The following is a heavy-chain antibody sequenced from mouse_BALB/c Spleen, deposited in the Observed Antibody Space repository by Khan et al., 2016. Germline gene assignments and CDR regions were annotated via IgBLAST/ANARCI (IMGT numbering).Heavy chain of an antibody. CDR3: ASYYDDDGGFAY. CDR2: IWGDGST. CDR1: GFSLTGFS. Sequence: QVQLQQPGPGLVAPSQSLSITCTVSGFSLTGFSVNWVRQPPGKALEWLGMIWGDGSTDYNSALKSRLSFNRDDSKSQVFLKMNSLQTDDTARYFCASYYDDDGGFAYWGQGTLVTVSA. V-gene: IGHV2-6-7*01. D-gene: IGHD2-4*01. J-gene: IGHJ3*01.